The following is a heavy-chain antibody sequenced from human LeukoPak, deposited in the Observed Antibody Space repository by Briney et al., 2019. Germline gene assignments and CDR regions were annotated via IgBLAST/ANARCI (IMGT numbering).Heavy chain of an antibody. V-gene: IGHV5-51*01. CDR3: ARLRMITFGGVIAATD. D-gene: IGHD3-16*02. CDR2: IYPGDSDT. CDR1: GYSFTGYW. J-gene: IGHJ4*02. Sequence: GESLKISCKGSGYSFTGYWIGWVRQMPGKGLEWMGIIYPGDSDTRYSPSFQGQVTISADKSISTAYLQWSSLKASDTAMYYCARLRMITFGGVIAATDWGQGTLVTVSS.